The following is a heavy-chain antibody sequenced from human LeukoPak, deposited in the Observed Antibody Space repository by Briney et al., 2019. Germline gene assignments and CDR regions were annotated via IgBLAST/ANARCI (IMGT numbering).Heavy chain of an antibody. D-gene: IGHD1-26*01. J-gene: IGHJ4*02. CDR1: GFTFSSYW. V-gene: IGHV3-74*01. Sequence: PGGSLRLSCAASGFTFSSYWMHWVRQAPGKGPVWVSRINTDGSITTYADSVKGRFTISRDNAKNTLYLQMNSLRAEDTAVYYCAKAGRASGSWEEDYWGQGTLVTVSS. CDR2: INTDGSIT. CDR3: AKAGRASGSWEEDY.